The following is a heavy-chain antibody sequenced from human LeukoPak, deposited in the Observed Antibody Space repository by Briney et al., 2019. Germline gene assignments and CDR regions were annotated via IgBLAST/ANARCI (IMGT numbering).Heavy chain of an antibody. J-gene: IGHJ6*03. CDR2: MNPNSGNT. Sequence: ASVKVSCKASGYTFTSYAITWVRQAPGQGLEWMGWMNPNSGNTGYAQKFQGRVTMTRNTSISTAYMELSSLRSEDTALYYCAREWDYSMDVWGKGTTVTISS. CDR1: GYTFTSYA. CDR3: AREWDYSMDV. D-gene: IGHD1-26*01. V-gene: IGHV1-8*02.